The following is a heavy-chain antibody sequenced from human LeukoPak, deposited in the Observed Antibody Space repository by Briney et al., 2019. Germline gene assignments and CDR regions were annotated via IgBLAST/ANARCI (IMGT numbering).Heavy chain of an antibody. CDR3: ARAPGTRVAD. CDR2: INQSGST. CDR1: GGSFSDYY. V-gene: IGHV4-34*01. Sequence: SETLSLTCAVYGGSFSDYYWSWIRQPPGKGLEWIGEINQSGSTHYKPSFKSRVTISVDTSKNQFSLKLSSVTAADTAVYYCARAPGTRVADWGQGTLVTVSS. D-gene: IGHD3-10*01. J-gene: IGHJ4*02.